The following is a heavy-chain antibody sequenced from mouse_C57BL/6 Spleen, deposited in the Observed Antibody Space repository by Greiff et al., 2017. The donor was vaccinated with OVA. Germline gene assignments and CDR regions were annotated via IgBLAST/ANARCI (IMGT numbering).Heavy chain of an antibody. CDR3: ARGEISLDY. D-gene: IGHD6-2*01. V-gene: IGHV1-55*01. CDR2: IYPGSGST. J-gene: IGHJ2*01. CDR1: GYTFTSYW. Sequence: QVHVKQPGAELVKPGASVKMSCKASGYTFTSYWITWVKQRPGQGLEWIGDIYPGSGSTNYNEKFKSKATLTVDTSSSTAYMQLSSLTSEDSAVYYCARGEISLDYWGQGTTLTVSS.